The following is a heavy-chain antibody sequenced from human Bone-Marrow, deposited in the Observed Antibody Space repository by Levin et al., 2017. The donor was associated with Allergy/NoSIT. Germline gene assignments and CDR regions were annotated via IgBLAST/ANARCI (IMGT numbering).Heavy chain of an antibody. CDR2: IYSGGST. J-gene: IGHJ6*02. CDR1: DFTISDNY. V-gene: IGHV3-53*01. Sequence: GGSLRLSCAASDFTISDNYMTWVRQAPGKGLEWVSVIYSGGSTYYADSVKGRFTISRDNSKNMLYLQMNSLRAEDTAVYYCARLRSMDVWGQGTAVTVS. CDR3: ARLRSMDV.